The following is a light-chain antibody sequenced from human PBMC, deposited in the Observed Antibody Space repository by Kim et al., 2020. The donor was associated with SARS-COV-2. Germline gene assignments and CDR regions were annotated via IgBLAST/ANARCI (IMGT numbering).Light chain of an antibody. CDR2: DVN. J-gene: IGLJ2*01. V-gene: IGLV2-8*01. Sequence: PGRTVAMSCTETSRCLGAHSYLSWYQHHPDVAPNLLIYDVNKRPSGVPDRISGSESANTASLTVSGLQAEDEGDYYCSSYAGNNVIFGGGTQLTVL. CDR3: SSYAGNNVI. CDR1: SRCLGAHSY.